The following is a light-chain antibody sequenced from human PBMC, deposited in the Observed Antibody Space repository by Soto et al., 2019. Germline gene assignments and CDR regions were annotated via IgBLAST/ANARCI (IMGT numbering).Light chain of an antibody. V-gene: IGLV3-1*01. CDR2: QDR. J-gene: IGLJ2*01. CDR3: QAWDNSPHVV. CDR1: KWGDKY. Sequence: SYELTQPPSVSVSPGQTATIPSPGDKWGDKYVCWYQQKPGQSPLLVIYQDRKRPSGIPERFSGSNSGNTATLTISGTQAMDEADYYCQAWDNSPHVVFGGGTKVTVL.